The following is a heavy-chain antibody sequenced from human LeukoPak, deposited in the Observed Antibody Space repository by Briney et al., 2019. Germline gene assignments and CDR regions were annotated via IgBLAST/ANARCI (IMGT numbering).Heavy chain of an antibody. CDR2: ISGSGGST. V-gene: IGHV3-23*01. Sequence: PGGSLRLSCAASGFTFSSYAMSWVRQAPGKGLEWVSAISGSGGSTYYADSVKGRFNISRDNSKNTLYLQMNSLRAEDTAVYYCAKHSIAAHHGMDVWGQGTTVTVSS. CDR1: GFTFSSYA. J-gene: IGHJ6*02. CDR3: AKHSIAAHHGMDV. D-gene: IGHD6-6*01.